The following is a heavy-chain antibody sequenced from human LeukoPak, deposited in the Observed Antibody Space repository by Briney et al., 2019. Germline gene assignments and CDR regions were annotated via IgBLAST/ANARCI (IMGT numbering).Heavy chain of an antibody. Sequence: GGSLRLSCAASGFTFSSYAMSWVRQAPGKGLEWVSAISGSGGSTYYADSVKGRFTISRDNSKNTLYLQMNSLRAEDTAVCYCAKGNMVRGTYYFDYWGQGTLVTVSS. V-gene: IGHV3-23*01. CDR3: AKGNMVRGTYYFDY. CDR2: ISGSGGST. D-gene: IGHD3-10*01. CDR1: GFTFSSYA. J-gene: IGHJ4*02.